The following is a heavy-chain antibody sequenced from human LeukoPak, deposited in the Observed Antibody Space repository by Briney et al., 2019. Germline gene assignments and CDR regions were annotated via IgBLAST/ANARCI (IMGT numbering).Heavy chain of an antibody. Sequence: GGSLRLSCEASKFTFTTYRMSWVRQAPGKGLEWVAHIKQDGSEKYYVDSVKGRFTISRDNAKNSVYLQMNSLRAEDTAVYYCARLSEMLRGPEVIYYFEHWGQGTLVTVSS. D-gene: IGHD3-10*01. V-gene: IGHV3-7*01. CDR1: KFTFTTYR. CDR2: IKQDGSEK. J-gene: IGHJ4*02. CDR3: ARLSEMLRGPEVIYYFEH.